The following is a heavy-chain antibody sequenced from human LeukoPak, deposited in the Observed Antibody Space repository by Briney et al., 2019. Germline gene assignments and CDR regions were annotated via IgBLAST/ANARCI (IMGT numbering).Heavy chain of an antibody. V-gene: IGHV1-18*01. D-gene: IGHD5-18*01. Sequence: ASVTVSCKASGYTFTSYGISWVRQAPGQGLEWMGWISAYNGNTNYAQKLQGRVTMTTDTSTSTAYMELRSLRSDDTAVYYCARGTRHTAMVEPFDYWGQGTLVTVSS. J-gene: IGHJ4*02. CDR3: ARGTRHTAMVEPFDY. CDR1: GYTFTSYG. CDR2: ISAYNGNT.